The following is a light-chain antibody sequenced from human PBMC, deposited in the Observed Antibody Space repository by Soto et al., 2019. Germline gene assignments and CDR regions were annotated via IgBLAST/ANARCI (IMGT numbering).Light chain of an antibody. CDR3: SSYAGSNKRV. Sequence: QSVLTQPPSASGSPGQSVAISCTGTSNDIGGYNYVSWYQRRPGKAPKLILYEVNTRPSGVPDRFSGSKSGNTASLTVSGLQADDEADYYCSSYAGSNKRVFGGGTKLTVL. J-gene: IGLJ3*02. CDR2: EVN. CDR1: SNDIGGYNY. V-gene: IGLV2-8*01.